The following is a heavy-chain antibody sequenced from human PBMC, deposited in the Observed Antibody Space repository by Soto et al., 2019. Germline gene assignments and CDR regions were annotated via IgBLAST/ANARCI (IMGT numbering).Heavy chain of an antibody. V-gene: IGHV3-48*04. CDR2: ISRDSDAI. D-gene: IGHD5-18*01. J-gene: IGHJ4*02. Sequence: GGSLRLSCAASEFTFSSYSMNWVRQASGKGLEWISYISRDSDAIYYADSVKRRFTISKALAKNSLYLQMNSLRVEDTALYYGASLDTARVETAGYWGQGTRVTVAS. CDR3: ASLDTARVETAGY. CDR1: EFTFSSYS.